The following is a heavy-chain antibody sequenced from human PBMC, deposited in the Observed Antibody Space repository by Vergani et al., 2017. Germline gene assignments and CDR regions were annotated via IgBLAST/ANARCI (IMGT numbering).Heavy chain of an antibody. D-gene: IGHD2-21*02. CDR2: IYTSGST. J-gene: IGHJ2*01. V-gene: IGHV4-4*07. CDR1: GGSISSYY. Sequence: QVQLQESGPGLVKPSETLSLTCTVSGGSISSYYWSWIRQPAGKGLEWIGRIYTSGSTNYNPSLKSRVTMSVDTSKNQFSLKLSSVTAADTAVYYCARDCPGGGGDCSAGWYFDLWGRGTLVTVSS. CDR3: ARDCPGGGGDCSAGWYFDL.